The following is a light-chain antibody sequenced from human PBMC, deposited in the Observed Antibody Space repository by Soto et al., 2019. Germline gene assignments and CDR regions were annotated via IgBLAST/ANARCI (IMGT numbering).Light chain of an antibody. V-gene: IGLV2-14*01. CDR1: GSDLGLYDY. Sequence: QSALTQPASVSGSPGQSITISCTGTGSDLGLYDYVSWYQQHPGQAPKLMIYDVSNRPSGVSYRFSGSKSGHTASLTISGLQAEDEADYYCSSSTTSTPLVIFGGGTKLTVL. J-gene: IGLJ2*01. CDR2: DVS. CDR3: SSSTTSTPLVI.